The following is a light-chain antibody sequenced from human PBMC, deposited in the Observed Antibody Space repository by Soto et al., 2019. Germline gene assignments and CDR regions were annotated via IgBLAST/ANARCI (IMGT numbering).Light chain of an antibody. J-gene: IGLJ1*01. CDR3: NSYTTTSTLNV. CDR1: SSDVGTYNY. V-gene: IGLV2-14*01. Sequence: QSALTQPASVSGSPGQSITISCTGTSSDVGTYNYVSWYQQHPGKAPKLLIYEVSNRPSGVSNRFSGSKSGNTASLTISGLQAEDEADYYCNSYTTTSTLNVFGTGTK. CDR2: EVS.